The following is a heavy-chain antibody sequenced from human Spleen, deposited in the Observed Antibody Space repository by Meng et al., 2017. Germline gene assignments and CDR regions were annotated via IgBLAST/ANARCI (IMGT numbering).Heavy chain of an antibody. CDR2: ISGSGGTT. Sequence: GGSLRLSCAASGFTFSSYAMNWVRQAPGKGLDWVSGISGSGGTTYYADSVKGRFTISRDNSKNTLYLQMNSLRAEDTAVYYCSGHVDYWGHGTLVTVSS. V-gene: IGHV3-23*01. J-gene: IGHJ4*01. CDR3: SGHVDY. CDR1: GFTFSSYA.